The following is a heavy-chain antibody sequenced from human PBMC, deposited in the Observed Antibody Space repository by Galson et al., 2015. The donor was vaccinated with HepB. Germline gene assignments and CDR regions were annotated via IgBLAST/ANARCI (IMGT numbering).Heavy chain of an antibody. CDR2: IKSKTDGGTT. J-gene: IGHJ4*02. D-gene: IGHD6-13*01. CDR3: TTDLGWGIAAGRGFDY. V-gene: IGHV3-15*01. CDR1: GFTFSNAW. Sequence: SLRLSCAASGFTFSNAWMSWVRQAPGKGLEWVGRIKSKTDGGTTDYAAPVKGRFTISRNDSKNTLYLQMNSLKTEDTAVYYCTTDLGWGIAAGRGFDYWGQGTPVTVSS.